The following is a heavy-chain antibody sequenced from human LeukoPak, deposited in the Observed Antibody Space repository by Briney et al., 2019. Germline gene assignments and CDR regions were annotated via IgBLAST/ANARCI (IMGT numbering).Heavy chain of an antibody. D-gene: IGHD1-26*01. CDR1: GYSFTSYW. V-gene: IGHV5-51*01. CDR3: ARGLYSGSYYVLWFDP. CDR2: IYPGDSDS. J-gene: IGHJ5*02. Sequence: GESLKISCKGSGYSFTSYWIGWVRQMPGKGLEWMGFIYPGDSDSRYSPSFQGQVTISADKSISTAYLQWSSLKASDTAMYYCARGLYSGSYYVLWFDPWGQGTLVTVSS.